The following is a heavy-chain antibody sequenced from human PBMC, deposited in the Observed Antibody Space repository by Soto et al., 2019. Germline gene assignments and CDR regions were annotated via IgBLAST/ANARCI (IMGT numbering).Heavy chain of an antibody. CDR2: IDESGGTT. J-gene: IGHJ6*02. CDR3: ARDRSLNFAVPPYGMDV. D-gene: IGHD3-3*01. Sequence: GGSLRLSCVVSGFMFSEHAVNWVRQAPGKGPEWIARIDESGGTTSYADSVKGRFTISRDNTRDSLYLHMSNLRAEGTAIYYCARDRSLNFAVPPYGMDVWGPGTTVTVSS. CDR1: GFMFSEHA. V-gene: IGHV3-48*03.